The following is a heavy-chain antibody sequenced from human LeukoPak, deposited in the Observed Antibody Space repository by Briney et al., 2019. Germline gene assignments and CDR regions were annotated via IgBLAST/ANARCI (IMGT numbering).Heavy chain of an antibody. J-gene: IGHJ3*02. Sequence: VASVKVSCKASGGTFSSYAISWVRQASGQGLEWMGGIIPIFGTANYAQKFQGRVTITTDESTSTAYMGLSSLRSEDTAVYYCARDGPYYDFWSGNDAFDIWGQGTMVTVSS. V-gene: IGHV1-69*05. CDR3: ARDGPYYDFWSGNDAFDI. CDR2: IIPIFGTA. CDR1: GGTFSSYA. D-gene: IGHD3-3*01.